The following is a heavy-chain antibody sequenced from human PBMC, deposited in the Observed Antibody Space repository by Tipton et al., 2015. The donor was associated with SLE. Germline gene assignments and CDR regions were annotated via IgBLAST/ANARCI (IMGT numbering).Heavy chain of an antibody. Sequence: SLRLSCAASGFTFSSYAMSWVRQAPGKGLEWISTTSARDGTAYYAGSVKGRFTISRDNSKNTLFLLMNSLRDEDTALYYCAKNLVYSGYDAMDVWGQGTTVTVSS. CDR1: GFTFSSYA. J-gene: IGHJ6*02. CDR2: TSARDGTA. CDR3: AKNLVYSGYDAMDV. D-gene: IGHD1-26*01. V-gene: IGHV3-23*01.